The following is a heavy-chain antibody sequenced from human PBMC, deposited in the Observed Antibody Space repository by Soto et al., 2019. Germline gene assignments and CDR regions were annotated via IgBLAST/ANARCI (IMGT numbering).Heavy chain of an antibody. D-gene: IGHD6-13*01. CDR3: ARLDISSWFTADYFDY. J-gene: IGHJ4*02. Sequence: SSETMSLTCTVSGGSISSYYWSWIRQPPGKGLEWIGYIYYSGSTNYNPSLKSRVTISVDTSKNQFSLKLSSVTAADTAVYYCARLDISSWFTADYFDYWGQGTLVTVS. CDR1: GGSISSYY. V-gene: IGHV4-59*08. CDR2: IYYSGST.